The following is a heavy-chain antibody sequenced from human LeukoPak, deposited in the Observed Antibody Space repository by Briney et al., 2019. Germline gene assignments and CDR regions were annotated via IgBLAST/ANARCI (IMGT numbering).Heavy chain of an antibody. D-gene: IGHD3-10*01. J-gene: IGHJ4*02. CDR3: ARDKDSYGSGTHQGY. CDR1: GYNFDSHG. CDR2: ISAYNGNT. Sequence: ASVKVSCKASGYNFDSHGISWVRQAPGQGLEWMGWISAYNGNTKYAQKFQGRVTMTTDTSTSTAYMELRSLRSDDTAVYYCARDKDSYGSGTHQGYWGQGTLVTVSS. V-gene: IGHV1-18*01.